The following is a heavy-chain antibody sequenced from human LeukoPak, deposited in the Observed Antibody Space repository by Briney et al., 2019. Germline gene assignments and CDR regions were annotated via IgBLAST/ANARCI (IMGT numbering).Heavy chain of an antibody. D-gene: IGHD3-16*02. V-gene: IGHV4-39*07. CDR1: GGSISSSSYY. Sequence: SETLSLTCTVSGGSISSSSYYWGWIRQPPGKGLEWMGSIYYSGSTYYNPSLKSRVTISVDTSKNQFSLKLSSVTAADTAVYYCARDAHPYDYVWGSYRYTASDIWGQGTMVTVSS. CDR3: ARDAHPYDYVWGSYRYTASDI. J-gene: IGHJ3*02. CDR2: IYYSGST.